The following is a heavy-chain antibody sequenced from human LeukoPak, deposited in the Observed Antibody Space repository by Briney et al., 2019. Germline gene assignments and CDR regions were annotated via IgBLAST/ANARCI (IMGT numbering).Heavy chain of an antibody. D-gene: IGHD3-16*02. CDR1: GFTFSNAW. CDR2: IKSKTDGGTT. V-gene: IGHV3-15*01. J-gene: IGHJ4*02. Sequence: GGSLRLSCAASGFTFSNAWMSWVRQAPGKGLEWVGRIKSKTDGGTTDYAAPVKGRFTISRDNSKNTLYLQMNSLRAEDTAVYYCAKGEKTRPFGGVIDYWGQGTLVTVSS. CDR3: AKGEKTRPFGGVIDY.